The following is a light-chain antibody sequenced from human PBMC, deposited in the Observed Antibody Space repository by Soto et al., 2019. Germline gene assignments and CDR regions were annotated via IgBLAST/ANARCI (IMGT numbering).Light chain of an antibody. CDR3: CSYAGSSTFGV. Sequence: QSVLPQPASVSGSPGQSTTISCTGTTSDVGSYNLVSWYQQHPGKAPKLMIYEGSKRPSGVSNRFSGSKSGNTASLTISGLQAEDEADYYCCSYAGSSTFGVFGGGTKLTVL. CDR2: EGS. CDR1: TSDVGSYNL. V-gene: IGLV2-23*03. J-gene: IGLJ3*02.